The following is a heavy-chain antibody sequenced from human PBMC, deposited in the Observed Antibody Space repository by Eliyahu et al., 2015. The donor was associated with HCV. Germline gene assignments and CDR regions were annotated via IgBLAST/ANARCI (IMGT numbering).Heavy chain of an antibody. V-gene: IGHV1-69*04. CDR1: GGTFISFG. Sequence: QLVQSEAEVKKPGSSVKVSCKAPGGTFISFGIXWVRQAPGQGLAWLGMVRPVSNFXRNAQKFQGRVTITADKSTNTAYLELTRLRSEDTAVYYCARDRMVRVAQDNGYXTFDVWGQGTTVTVS. D-gene: IGHD3-10*01. CDR3: ARDRMVRVAQDNGYXTFDV. J-gene: IGHJ6*02. CDR2: VRPVSNFX.